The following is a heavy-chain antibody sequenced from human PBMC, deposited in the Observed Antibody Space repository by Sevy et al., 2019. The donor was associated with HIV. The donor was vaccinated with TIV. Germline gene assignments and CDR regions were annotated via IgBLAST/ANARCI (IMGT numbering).Heavy chain of an antibody. CDR1: GYTFITYA. D-gene: IGHD3-10*01. Sequence: ASLKVSCKASGYTFITYAMNWVRQAPGQGLEWMGWINTNTGNPTYGQGFTGRFVFSLDTSVSTAYLQISSLKAEDTAVYYCARDITMVRGVPRWFDPWGQGTLVTVSS. CDR2: INTNTGNP. V-gene: IGHV7-4-1*02. CDR3: ARDITMVRGVPRWFDP. J-gene: IGHJ5*02.